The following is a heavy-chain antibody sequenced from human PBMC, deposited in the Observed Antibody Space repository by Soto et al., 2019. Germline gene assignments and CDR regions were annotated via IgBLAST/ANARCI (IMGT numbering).Heavy chain of an antibody. D-gene: IGHD5-18*01. CDR2: TYYRSKWYN. V-gene: IGHV6-1*01. J-gene: IGHJ3*02. Sequence: QSQTLSLTCAISGDSVSSNSAAWNWIRQSPSRGLEWLGRTYYRSKWYNDYAVSVKSRITINPDTSKNQFSLQLNSVTPEDTAVYYCARLIGYSDRSLEDAFDIWGQGTMVTVSS. CDR3: ARLIGYSDRSLEDAFDI. CDR1: GDSVSSNSAA.